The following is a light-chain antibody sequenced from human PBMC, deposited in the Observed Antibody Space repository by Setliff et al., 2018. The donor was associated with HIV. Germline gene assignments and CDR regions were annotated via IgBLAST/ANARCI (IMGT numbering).Light chain of an antibody. J-gene: IGLJ1*01. CDR2: DVT. CDR1: SSDVGGYNY. Sequence: QSALTQPPSASGSPGQSVTISCTGTSSDVGGYNYVSWYQQHPGKAPKLMIYDVTKRPSGVPDRFSGSKSVNTASLTISGLQTDDEADYYCCSYAGSSVYYGFGTGTKV. V-gene: IGLV2-8*01. CDR3: CSYAGSSVYYG.